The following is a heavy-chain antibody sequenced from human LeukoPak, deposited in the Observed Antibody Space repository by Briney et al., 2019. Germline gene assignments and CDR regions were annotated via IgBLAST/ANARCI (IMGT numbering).Heavy chain of an antibody. CDR3: ARGTVHRRVLDS. J-gene: IGHJ4*02. D-gene: IGHD4-11*01. V-gene: IGHV4-59*01. CDR1: GGSISSYY. Sequence: SETLSLTCTVSGGSISSYYWSWIRQPPGKGLEGIGYIYYSGSTNYNPSLTSRVTISVDTSKNQFSLKLSSVTAADTAVYYCARGTVHRRVLDSWGQGPLATVS. CDR2: IYYSGST.